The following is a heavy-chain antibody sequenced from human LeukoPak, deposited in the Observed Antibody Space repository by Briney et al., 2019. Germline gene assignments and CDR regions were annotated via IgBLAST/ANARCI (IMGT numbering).Heavy chain of an antibody. CDR2: ISGSGDST. D-gene: IGHD4/OR15-4a*01. V-gene: IGHV3-23*01. CDR3: AKYGAPGWSGYLDY. J-gene: IGHJ4*02. CDR1: GFTFSNYC. Sequence: GGSLRLSCAASGFTFSNYCVTWVRQAPGKALEWVSSISGSGDSTCYADSVKGRFTISRDNSKNTLYLQMNSLRVEDTAIYYCAKYGAPGWSGYLDYWGQGTLVTVSS.